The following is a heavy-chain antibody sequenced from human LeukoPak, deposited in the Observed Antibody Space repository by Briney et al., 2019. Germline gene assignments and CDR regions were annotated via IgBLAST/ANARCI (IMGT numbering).Heavy chain of an antibody. CDR3: VIPPPRRGSGYYPSDH. CDR1: GDSISSTTYY. J-gene: IGHJ4*02. CDR2: INYSGKT. Sequence: KASETLSLTCSVSGDSISSTTYYWGWIRLPPGKGLEWIGSINYSGKTFYNLSLKSRVTISVDTSKNQLSLNLNSVTAADTAIYYCVIPPPRRGSGYYPSDHWGQGAPVTVSS. V-gene: IGHV4-39*01. D-gene: IGHD5-12*01.